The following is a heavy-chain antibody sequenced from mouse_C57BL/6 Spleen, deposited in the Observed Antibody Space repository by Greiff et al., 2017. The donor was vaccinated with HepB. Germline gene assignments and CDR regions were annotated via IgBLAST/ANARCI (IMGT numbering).Heavy chain of an antibody. V-gene: IGHV1-50*01. CDR2: IDPSDSYT. CDR1: GYTFTSYW. Sequence: QVQLQQPGAELVKPGASVKLSCKASGYTFTSYWMQWVKQRPGQGLEWIGEIDPSDSYTNYNQKFKGKATLTVDTSSSTAYMRLSSLTSEDSAVYYCASMRDGEYFDYWGQGTTLTVSS. CDR3: ASMRDGEYFDY. J-gene: IGHJ2*01. D-gene: IGHD3-3*01.